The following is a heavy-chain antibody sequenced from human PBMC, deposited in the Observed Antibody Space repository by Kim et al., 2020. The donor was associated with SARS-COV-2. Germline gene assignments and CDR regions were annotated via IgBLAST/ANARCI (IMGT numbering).Heavy chain of an antibody. CDR1: GYTFTSYG. Sequence: ASVKVSCKASGYTFTSYGISWVRQAPGQGLEWMGWISAYNGNTNYAQKLQGRVTMTTDTSTSTAYMELRSLRSDDTAVYYCARDRGGNSPSGTNPPTNYGMDVWGQGTTVTVSS. CDR2: ISAYNGNT. D-gene: IGHD2-21*02. J-gene: IGHJ6*02. CDR3: ARDRGGNSPSGTNPPTNYGMDV. V-gene: IGHV1-18*04.